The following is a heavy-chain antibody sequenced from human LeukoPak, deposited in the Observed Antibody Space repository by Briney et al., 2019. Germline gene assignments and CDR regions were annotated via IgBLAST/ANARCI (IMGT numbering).Heavy chain of an antibody. D-gene: IGHD2-15*01. J-gene: IGHJ4*01. Sequence: SETLSLTCAVSGGSIIRTVSYWGWICQSPGKGLEWIGSIYYSGSTHYNPSLKSRLTISVDTSKNEFSLGLRFVTIADTAVYYCARNRSDCSGGSCSFTGFDYWGHGTLVSVSS. V-gene: IGHV4-39*01. CDR1: GGSIIRTVSY. CDR2: IYYSGST. CDR3: ARNRSDCSGGSCSFTGFDY.